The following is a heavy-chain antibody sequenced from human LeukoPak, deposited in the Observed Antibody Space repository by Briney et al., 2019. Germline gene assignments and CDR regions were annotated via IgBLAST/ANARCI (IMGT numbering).Heavy chain of an antibody. V-gene: IGHV3-7*01. Sequence: GGSLRLSCAASGFTFSSYSMNWVRQAPGKGLEWVAIIKQDGSEKYYVDSVKGRFTISRDNAKNSLYLQMNSLRAEDTAVYYCARAAYSSTWYSRYFDLWGRGTLVTVSS. CDR2: IKQDGSEK. CDR3: ARAAYSSTWYSRYFDL. J-gene: IGHJ2*01. D-gene: IGHD6-13*01. CDR1: GFTFSSYS.